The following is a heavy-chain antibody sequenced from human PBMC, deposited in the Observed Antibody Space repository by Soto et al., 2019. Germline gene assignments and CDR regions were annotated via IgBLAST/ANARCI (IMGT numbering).Heavy chain of an antibody. CDR3: VTETQWYFDD. Sequence: QVQLVESGGGLVNPGGSLRLSCAASGFSFSLRYMSWIRQAPGRGLEWVSYINPGGDNIHYADFVKGRFTISRDNPKDSLYLQMNSLRVEDTAVYYCVTETQWYFDDWGQGTLVTVSS. V-gene: IGHV3-11*01. D-gene: IGHD2-8*01. CDR1: GFSFSLRY. CDR2: INPGGDNI. J-gene: IGHJ4*02.